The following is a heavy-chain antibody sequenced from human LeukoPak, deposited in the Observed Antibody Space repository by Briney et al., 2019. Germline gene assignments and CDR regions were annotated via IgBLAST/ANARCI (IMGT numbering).Heavy chain of an antibody. J-gene: IGHJ1*01. CDR3: ASWEIAGTGGPSEYFQH. D-gene: IGHD6-13*01. V-gene: IGHV4-30-4*01. CDR1: GGSISSGDFY. CDR2: IYYSGST. Sequence: SETLSLTCTVPGGSISSGDFYWSWLRQSPGKGLEWIGYIYYSGSTYDNPSLKSRVTISVDTSKNQFSLKLSSVTAADTAVYYCASWEIAGTGGPSEYFQHWGQGTLVTVSS.